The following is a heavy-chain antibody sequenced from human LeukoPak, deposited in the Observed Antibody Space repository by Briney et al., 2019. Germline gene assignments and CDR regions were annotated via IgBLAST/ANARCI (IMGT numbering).Heavy chain of an antibody. CDR1: GDSISSNEW. D-gene: IGHD6-19*01. CDR3: ARDLAVAGTNYFDF. V-gene: IGHV4-4*02. J-gene: IGHJ4*02. CDR2: FFHSGST. Sequence: SETLSLTCSVSGDSISSNEWWSWVRQPPGKGLEWIGEFFHSGSTNYNPSLKSRVTISIDKSKNQFSLEVTSVTAADTAIYYCARDLAVAGTNYFDFWGQGVLGTVSS.